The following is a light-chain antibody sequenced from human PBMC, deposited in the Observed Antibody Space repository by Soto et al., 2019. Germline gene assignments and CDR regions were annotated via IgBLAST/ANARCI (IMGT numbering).Light chain of an antibody. J-gene: IGLJ1*01. CDR1: SSDVGGYNY. V-gene: IGLV2-8*01. CDR3: SSYAGSTTFV. CDR2: EVS. Sequence: QSVLTQPPSASGSPGQSVTISCTGTSSDVGGYNYVSWYQQHPGKAPKLMIYEVSKRPSGVPDRFSGSKSSNTASLTISGLQAEDEADYYCSSYAGSTTFVFGTGTKLTVL.